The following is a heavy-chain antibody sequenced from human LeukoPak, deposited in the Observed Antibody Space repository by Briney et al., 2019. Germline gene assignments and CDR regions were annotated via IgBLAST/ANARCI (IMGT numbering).Heavy chain of an antibody. J-gene: IGHJ6*02. V-gene: IGHV1-18*01. CDR2: ISAYNGNT. CDR1: GYTFTSYG. Sequence: GASVKVSCKASGYTFTSYGISWVRQAPGQGLEWMGWISAYNGNTNYAQKLQGRVTMTTDTSTSTAYMELRSLRSDDTAVYYCVRVESGYDGDYYYYGMDVWGQGTTVTVSS. CDR3: VRVESGYDGDYYYYGMDV. D-gene: IGHD5-12*01.